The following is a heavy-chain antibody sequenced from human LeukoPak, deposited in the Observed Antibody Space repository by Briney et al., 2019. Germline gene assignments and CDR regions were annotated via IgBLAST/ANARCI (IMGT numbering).Heavy chain of an antibody. CDR2: IRSKAYGGTT. J-gene: IGHJ6*02. CDR1: GFTFGDHA. Sequence: GGSLRLSRTASGFTFGDHAMSWVRQAPGKGLEWVGFIRSKAYGGTTEYAASVKGRFIISRDDSKSIAYLQMNSLKTEDTAVYYCTRGPIQVWLYYGMDVWGQGTTVIVSS. D-gene: IGHD5-18*01. CDR3: TRGPIQVWLYYGMDV. V-gene: IGHV3-49*04.